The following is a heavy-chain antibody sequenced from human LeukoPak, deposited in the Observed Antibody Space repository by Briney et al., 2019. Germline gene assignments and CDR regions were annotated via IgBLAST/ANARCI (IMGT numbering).Heavy chain of an antibody. V-gene: IGHV1-2*02. D-gene: IGHD3-3*01. CDR3: ARDYDFWSGYYQV. J-gene: IGHJ4*02. CDR1: GYTFTGYY. Sequence: EASVKVSCKASGYTFTGYYMHWVRQAPGQGLEWMGWINPNSGGTNYAQKFQGRVTMTRDTSISTAYMELSRLRSDDTAVYYCARDYDFWSGYYQVWGQGTLVTVSS. CDR2: INPNSGGT.